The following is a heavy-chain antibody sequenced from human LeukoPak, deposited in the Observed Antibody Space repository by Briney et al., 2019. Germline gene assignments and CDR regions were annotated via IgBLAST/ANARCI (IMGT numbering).Heavy chain of an antibody. CDR2: INPSGGST. V-gene: IGHV1-46*01. Sequence: GASVKVSCKASGYTFTSYYMHWVRQAPGQGLEWMGIINPSGGSTSYAQKFQGRVTITRDTSASTAYMELSSLRSEDTAVYYCANMVRGSAMDYWGQGTLVTVSS. CDR1: GYTFTSYY. D-gene: IGHD3-10*01. J-gene: IGHJ4*02. CDR3: ANMVRGSAMDY.